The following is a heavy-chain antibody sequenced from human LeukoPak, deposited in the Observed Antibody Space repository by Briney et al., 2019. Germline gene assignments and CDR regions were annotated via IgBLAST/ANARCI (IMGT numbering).Heavy chain of an antibody. CDR3: AKDRTEGASYWYFDL. Sequence: PGGSLRLSCVASGVTLSNYAMSWARQAPGKGLEWVSGISSSGSGGNTYYADSVKGRFTISRDSSRNTLFLHMNTLRAEDTAIYYCAKDRTEGASYWYFDLWGRGTLVTVSS. V-gene: IGHV3-23*01. CDR2: ISSSGSGGNT. D-gene: IGHD1-26*01. CDR1: GVTLSNYA. J-gene: IGHJ2*01.